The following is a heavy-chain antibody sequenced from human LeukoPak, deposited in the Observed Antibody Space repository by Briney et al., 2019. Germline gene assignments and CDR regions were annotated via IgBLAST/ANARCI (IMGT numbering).Heavy chain of an antibody. V-gene: IGHV1-2*02. CDR1: GYTFTGYY. CDR2: INPNSGGT. CDR3: ARDHSDNWNDVSWFDP. D-gene: IGHD1-20*01. Sequence: GASVKVSCKASGYTFTGYYMHWVRQAPGQGLEWMGWINPNSGGTNYAQKFQGRVTMTRDTSISTAYMELSSLRSEDTAVYYCARDHSDNWNDVSWFDPWGQGTLVTVSS. J-gene: IGHJ5*02.